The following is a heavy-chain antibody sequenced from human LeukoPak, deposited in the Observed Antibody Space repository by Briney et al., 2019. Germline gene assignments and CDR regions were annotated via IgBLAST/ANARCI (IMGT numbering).Heavy chain of an antibody. CDR1: SVSINGYY. Sequence: SETLSLTCSVSSVSINGYYWSWIRQSAGKGLEWLGRFYFSGSSDYNPSLKSRVSMSIDTSQNHFYLRLTSVTAADTGVYFCARDVNEKHDAFDMWGQGTVVAVSS. J-gene: IGHJ3*02. CDR2: FYFSGSS. CDR3: ARDVNEKHDAFDM. D-gene: IGHD2-8*01. V-gene: IGHV4-4*07.